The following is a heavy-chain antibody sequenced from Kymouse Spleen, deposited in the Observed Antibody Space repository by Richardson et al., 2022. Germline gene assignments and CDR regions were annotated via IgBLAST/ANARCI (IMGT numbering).Heavy chain of an antibody. D-gene: IGHD3-3*01. CDR3: ARGITIFGVVFDY. CDR1: GGSISSSSYY. V-gene: IGHV4-39*01. Sequence: QLQLQESGPGLVKPSETLSLTCTVSGGSISSSSYYWGWIRQPPGKGLEWIGSIYYSGSTYYNPSLKSRVTISVDTSKNQFSLKLSSVTAADTAVYYCARGITIFGVVFDYWGQGTLVTVSS. CDR2: IYYSGST. J-gene: IGHJ4*02.